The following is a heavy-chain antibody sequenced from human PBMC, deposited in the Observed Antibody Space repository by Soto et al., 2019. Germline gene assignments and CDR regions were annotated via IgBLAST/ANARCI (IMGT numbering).Heavy chain of an antibody. J-gene: IGHJ6*02. Sequence: GASVKVSCKASGYTFTSYAMHWVRQAPGQRLEWMGWINAGNGNTKYSQKFQGRVTITRDTSASTAYMELSSLRSEDTAVYYCARDQLLPYYYYGMDVWGQGTTVTSP. D-gene: IGHD2-2*01. CDR2: INAGNGNT. CDR1: GYTFTSYA. CDR3: ARDQLLPYYYYGMDV. V-gene: IGHV1-3*01.